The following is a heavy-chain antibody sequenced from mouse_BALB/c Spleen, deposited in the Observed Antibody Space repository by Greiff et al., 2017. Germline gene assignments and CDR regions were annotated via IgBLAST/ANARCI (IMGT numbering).Heavy chain of an antibody. J-gene: IGHJ1*01. D-gene: IGHD1-1*01. CDR3: AHYYGRGWYFDV. CDR2: ISYSGST. CDR1: GDSITSGY. V-gene: IGHV3-8*02. Sequence: EVKVVESGPSLVKPSQTLSLTCSVTGDSITSGYWNWIRKFPGNKLEYMGYISYSGSTYYNPSLKSRISITRDTSKNQYYLQLNSVTTEDTATYYCAHYYGRGWYFDVWGAGTTVTVSS.